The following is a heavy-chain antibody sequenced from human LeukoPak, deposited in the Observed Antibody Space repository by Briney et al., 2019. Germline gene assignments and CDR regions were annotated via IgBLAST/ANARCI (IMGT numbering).Heavy chain of an antibody. CDR1: GGSISSGSYY. Sequence: SETLSLTCTVSGGSISSGSYYWGWIRQPPGKGLEWIGYIYYSGSTNLNPSLKSRVTISIDTTKSQFSLRLSSVIAADTAVYYCARVVDSAMVTPFDYWGQGTLVAVSS. D-gene: IGHD5-18*01. V-gene: IGHV4-61*01. CDR2: IYYSGST. CDR3: ARVVDSAMVTPFDY. J-gene: IGHJ4*02.